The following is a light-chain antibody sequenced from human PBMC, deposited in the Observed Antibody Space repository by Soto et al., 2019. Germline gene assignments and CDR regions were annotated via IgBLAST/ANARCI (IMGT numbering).Light chain of an antibody. CDR2: DNT. J-gene: IGLJ2*01. CDR3: AAWDDSLNGPV. Sequence: QSVLTQPPSMSGAPGQRVTMSCTGSSSNLGAGYDVHWYQRLPGAAPKLLIYDNTHRPSGVPNRFSGSKSGTSASLAITGLQAEDEADYYCAAWDDSLNGPVFGGGTKLTVL. V-gene: IGLV1-40*01. CDR1: SSNLGAGYD.